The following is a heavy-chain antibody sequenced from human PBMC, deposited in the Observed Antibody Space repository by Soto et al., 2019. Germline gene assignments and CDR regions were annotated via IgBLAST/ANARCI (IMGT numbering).Heavy chain of an antibody. V-gene: IGHV1-18*01. D-gene: IGHD2-15*01. CDR2: ISAYNGNT. CDR3: ARGLPEAMVAATGRGDY. Sequence: ASVKVSCKASGYTFTSYGISWVRQAPGQGLEWMGWISAYNGNTNYAQKLQGRVTMTTDTSTSTAYMELRSLRSDDTAVYYCARGLPEAMVAATGRGDYCGQGTLVSAPQ. CDR1: GYTFTSYG. J-gene: IGHJ4*02.